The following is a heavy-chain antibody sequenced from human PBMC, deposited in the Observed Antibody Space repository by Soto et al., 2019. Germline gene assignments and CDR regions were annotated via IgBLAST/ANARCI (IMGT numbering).Heavy chain of an antibody. CDR2: IHSTGNS. CDR1: GDSFSTSY. CDR3: ARGRYCLTGRCFPNWFDS. D-gene: IGHD7-27*01. Sequence: SETLSLTCSVSGDSFSTSYWSWIRQPAEKRPEWIGRIHSTGNSHYNPSLRSRVSMSMDTSKKEISLNVTSVTAADTAVYFCARGRYCLTGRCFPNWFDSWGQGALVTVSS. J-gene: IGHJ5*01. V-gene: IGHV4-4*07.